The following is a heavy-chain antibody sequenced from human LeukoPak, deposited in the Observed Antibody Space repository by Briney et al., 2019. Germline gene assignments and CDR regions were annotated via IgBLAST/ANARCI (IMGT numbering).Heavy chain of an antibody. CDR3: ARDRHWTNDWVFDY. J-gene: IGHJ4*02. V-gene: IGHV4-59*01. D-gene: IGHD1/OR15-1a*01. CDR2: IYYNGYT. Sequence: SETLSLTCTVSGGSIGTYYWSWIRQPPGKGLEWIGYIYYNGYTDYTPSLKSRVTISLHTSKNQFFLKLSSVTAADTAVYYCARDRHWTNDWVFDYWGQGTLVTVSS. CDR1: GGSIGTYY.